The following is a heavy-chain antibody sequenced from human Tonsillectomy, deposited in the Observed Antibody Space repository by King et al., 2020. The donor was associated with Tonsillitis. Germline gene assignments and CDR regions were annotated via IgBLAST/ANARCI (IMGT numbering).Heavy chain of an antibody. CDR2: IKEDGSDK. V-gene: IGHV3-7*01. CDR3: ATEGGRSGSGY. Sequence: VQLVESGGGLVQPGGSLRLSCAVSGFTFSRYWMSGVRQAPGKGLEWVANIKEDGSDKHYVDSVKGRFTISRDNAKNSLFLQMNSLRAEDTAVDYCATEGGRSGSGYWGQGTLVTVSS. CDR1: GFTFSRYW. D-gene: IGHD3-10*01. J-gene: IGHJ4*02.